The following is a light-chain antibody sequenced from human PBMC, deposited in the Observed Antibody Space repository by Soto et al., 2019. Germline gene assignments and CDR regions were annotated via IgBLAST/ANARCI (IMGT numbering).Light chain of an antibody. CDR3: CFFTGTASQYV. CDR1: XXXFGSSVY. V-gene: IGLV2-14*01. CDR2: EVN. J-gene: IGLJ1*01. Sequence: QSALTRPACVSFSPGQSXXXSXXXXXXXFGSSVYVSWYRQHPGKAPQLIIYEVNKRPSGVSNRFSGTKSGNTASLAISGLQPDDEADYYCCFFTGTASQYVFGPGTKVTVL.